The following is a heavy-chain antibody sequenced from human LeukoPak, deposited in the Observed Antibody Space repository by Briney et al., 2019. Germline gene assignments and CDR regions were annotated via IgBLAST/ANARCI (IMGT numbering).Heavy chain of an antibody. J-gene: IGHJ6*02. Sequence: SETLSLTCAVYGGSFSGYYWSWIRQPPGKGLEWIGEINHSGSTNYNPSLKSRVTISVDTSKNQSSLKLSSVTAADTAVYYCARATPDSSGYYYYYYGMDVWGQGTTVTVSS. CDR2: INHSGST. CDR3: ARATPDSSGYYYYYYGMDV. CDR1: GGSFSGYY. D-gene: IGHD3-22*01. V-gene: IGHV4-34*01.